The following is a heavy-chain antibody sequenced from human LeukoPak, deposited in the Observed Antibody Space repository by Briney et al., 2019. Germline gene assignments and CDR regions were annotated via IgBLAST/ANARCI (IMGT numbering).Heavy chain of an antibody. Sequence: PSETLSLTCTVSGGSISSSSYSWSWIRQPPGKGLEWIGYIYHSGSTYYNPSLKSRVTISVDRSKNQFSLKLSSVTAADTAVYYCARDGCDGGNSHCFDYWGQGTLVTVSS. CDR1: GGSISSSSYS. CDR2: IYHSGST. D-gene: IGHD4-23*01. V-gene: IGHV4-30-2*01. CDR3: ARDGCDGGNSHCFDY. J-gene: IGHJ4*02.